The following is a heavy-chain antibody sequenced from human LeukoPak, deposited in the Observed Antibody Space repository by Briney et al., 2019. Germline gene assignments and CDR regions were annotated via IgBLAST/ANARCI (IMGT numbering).Heavy chain of an antibody. Sequence: SETLSLTCTVSRASISSGDYFWGWIRQPPGKGLEWIGYIYHAGSAYYNPSLKSRVTISVDRSKNQFSLKLSSVTAADTAVYYCARDRQGDSDYWGQGTLVTVSS. J-gene: IGHJ4*02. CDR2: IYHAGSA. CDR3: ARDRQGDSDY. V-gene: IGHV4-30-2*01. CDR1: RASISSGDYF.